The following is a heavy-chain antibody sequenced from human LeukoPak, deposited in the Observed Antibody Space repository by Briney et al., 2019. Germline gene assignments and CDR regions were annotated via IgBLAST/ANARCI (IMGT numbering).Heavy chain of an antibody. CDR1: GGSLTPSH. Sequence: SETLSRNSPGSGGSLTPSHGSYIQRPPGKGLEWIGYIYYSGSTNYNPSLKSRVTISVDTSKNQFSLKLNSLTAAETAVSYCAGQTGSASTYTPVIKTWGPRAPVTVSS. D-gene: IGHD3-10*01. CDR3: AGQTGSASTYTPVIKT. J-gene: IGHJ6*01. CDR2: IYYSGST. V-gene: IGHV4-59*08.